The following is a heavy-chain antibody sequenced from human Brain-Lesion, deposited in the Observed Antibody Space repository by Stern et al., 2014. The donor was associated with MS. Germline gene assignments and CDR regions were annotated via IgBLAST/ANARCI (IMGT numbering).Heavy chain of an antibody. D-gene: IGHD6-19*01. Sequence: EVHLVESGGGLVQPGGSLRLSCAASGFTFSSYSMNWVRQAPGKGLEWVSYINSGSNSIYYADSVQGRFTISRDNAKNSLSLQMNSLRGEDTAVYYCARADTGSGWYLFAYWGQGTLVTVSS. CDR1: GFTFSSYS. J-gene: IGHJ4*02. CDR2: INSGSNSI. CDR3: ARADTGSGWYLFAY. V-gene: IGHV3-48*01.